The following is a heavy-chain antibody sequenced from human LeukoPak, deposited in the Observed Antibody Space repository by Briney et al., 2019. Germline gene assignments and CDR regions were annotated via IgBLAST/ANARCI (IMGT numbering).Heavy chain of an antibody. D-gene: IGHD3-22*01. CDR2: IKSKTDGGTT. CDR3: TTDIPPGYNYDSSGYYRY. V-gene: IGHV3-15*01. J-gene: IGHJ4*02. Sequence: GGSLRLSCAASGFTFSSYAMSWVRQAPGMGLEWVGRIKSKTDGGTTDYAAPVKGRFTISRDDSKNTLYMQMNSLKTEDTAVYYCTTDIPPGYNYDSSGYYRYWGQGTPVTVSS. CDR1: GFTFSSYA.